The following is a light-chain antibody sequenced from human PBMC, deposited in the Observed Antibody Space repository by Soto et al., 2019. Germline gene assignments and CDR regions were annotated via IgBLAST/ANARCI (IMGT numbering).Light chain of an antibody. CDR1: RRDVGGYNY. V-gene: IGLV2-14*01. CDR2: EVT. J-gene: IGLJ1*01. CDR3: SSYTISNTLPFV. Sequence: QSLLTQPASVSGSPGQSITISCTGTRRDVGGYNYVSWYQQYPGKSPKLLIYEVTHRPSGVSNRFSGSKSGNTASLTISGLQAEDEADYYCSSYTISNTLPFVFGTGTKVTV.